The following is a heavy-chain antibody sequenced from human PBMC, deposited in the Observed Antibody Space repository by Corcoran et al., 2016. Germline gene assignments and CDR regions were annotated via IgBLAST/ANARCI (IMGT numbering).Heavy chain of an antibody. CDR1: GGTFSSYA. D-gene: IGHD2-2*01. V-gene: IGHV1-69*01. J-gene: IGHJ5*02. CDR3: AASSTTRWAPNWFYP. Sequence: QVQLVQSGAEVKKPGSSVKVSCKASGGTFSSYAISWVRQAPGKGLEWMGGIIPIFGTANYAQQFQGRVTITADESTSTTYVGLTSLRSEDTAVYYCAASSTTRWAPNWFYPWGQGTLVTVSS. CDR2: IIPIFGTA.